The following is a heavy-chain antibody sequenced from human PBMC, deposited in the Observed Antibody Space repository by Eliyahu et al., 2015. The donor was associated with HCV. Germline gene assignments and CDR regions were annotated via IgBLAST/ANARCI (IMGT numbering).Heavy chain of an antibody. Sequence: EVQLXESGGGLVQPGGSXRLSCAASGFXFSSYAMXWVRQAPGKGLEWVSAISGSGGSTYYADSVKGRFTISRDNSKNTLYLQMNSLRAEDTAVYYCAKFGDDAFDIWGQGTMVTVSS. D-gene: IGHD4-17*01. V-gene: IGHV3-23*01. J-gene: IGHJ3*02. CDR3: AKFGDDAFDI. CDR2: ISGSGGST. CDR1: GFXFSSYA.